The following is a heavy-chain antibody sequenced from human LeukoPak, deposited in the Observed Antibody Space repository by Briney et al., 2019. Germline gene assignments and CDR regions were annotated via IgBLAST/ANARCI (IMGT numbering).Heavy chain of an antibody. CDR1: GFTFSSYA. Sequence: PGGSLRLSCAASGFTFSSYAMSWVRQAPGKGLEWVSAISGSGGSTYYADSVKGRFTISRDNAKNSLYLQMNSLRAEDTAVCYCAREVGATDLYYFDYWGQGTLVTVSS. V-gene: IGHV3-23*01. D-gene: IGHD1-26*01. J-gene: IGHJ4*02. CDR2: ISGSGGST. CDR3: AREVGATDLYYFDY.